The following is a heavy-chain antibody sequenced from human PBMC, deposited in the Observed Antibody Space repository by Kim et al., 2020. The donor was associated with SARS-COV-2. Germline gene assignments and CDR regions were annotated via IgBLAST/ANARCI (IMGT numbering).Heavy chain of an antibody. V-gene: IGHV3-9*01. CDR2: ISWNSGSI. CDR3: AKPIGGWLHEKEYYFDY. CDR1: GFTFDDYA. D-gene: IGHD5-12*01. J-gene: IGHJ4*02. Sequence: GGSLRLSCAASGFTFDDYAMHWVRQAPGKGLEWVSGISWNSGSIGYADSVKGRFTISRDNAKNSLYLQMNSLRAEDTALYYCAKPIGGWLHEKEYYFDYWGQGTLVTVSS.